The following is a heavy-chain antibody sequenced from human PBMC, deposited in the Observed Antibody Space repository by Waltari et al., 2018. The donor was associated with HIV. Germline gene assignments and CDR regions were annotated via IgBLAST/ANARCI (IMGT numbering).Heavy chain of an antibody. J-gene: IGHJ4*02. CDR3: ARDDSSAQPPYYFDY. D-gene: IGHD3-22*01. Sequence: QLQLQESGPGLVKPSETLSLTCTVSGGSISSSSYYWGWIRQPPGKGLEWIGSIYYSGSTYYNPALKGRVTISVDTCKNQCSLKLSSVTAADTAVYYCARDDSSAQPPYYFDYWGQGTLVTVSS. CDR1: GGSISSSSYY. V-gene: IGHV4-39*07. CDR2: IYYSGST.